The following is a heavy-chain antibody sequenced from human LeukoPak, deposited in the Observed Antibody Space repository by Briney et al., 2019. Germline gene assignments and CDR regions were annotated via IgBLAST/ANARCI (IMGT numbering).Heavy chain of an antibody. CDR2: INHSGST. CDR1: GGSFSGYY. Sequence: SETLSLTCAVYGGSFSGYYWSWIRQPPGKGLEWIGEINHSGSTNYNPSLKSRVTISVDTSKNQFSLKLSSVTAADTAVYYCVRVVPFYDFWSGYYPHIHNWFDPWGQGTLVTVSS. V-gene: IGHV4-34*01. J-gene: IGHJ5*02. CDR3: VRVVPFYDFWSGYYPHIHNWFDP. D-gene: IGHD3-3*01.